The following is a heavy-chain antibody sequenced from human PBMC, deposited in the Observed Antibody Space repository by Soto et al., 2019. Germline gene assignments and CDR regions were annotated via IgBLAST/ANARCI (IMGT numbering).Heavy chain of an antibody. V-gene: IGHV1-18*01. CDR1: GYTFTNIG. Sequence: QVQLVQSGAEVKKPGASVKVSCKASGYTFTNIGISWVRQAHGQGLEWMGWISPYNGNTNYAQKFQGRVTMTTDTSTSTAYMELRSLRSDDTAVYYCARGGHCTSTSCYGMCDYWGQGTLVTVSS. D-gene: IGHD2-2*01. CDR3: ARGGHCTSTSCYGMCDY. J-gene: IGHJ4*02. CDR2: ISPYNGNT.